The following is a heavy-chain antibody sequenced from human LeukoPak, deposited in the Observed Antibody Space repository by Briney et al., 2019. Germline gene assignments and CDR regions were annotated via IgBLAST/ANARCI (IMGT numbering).Heavy chain of an antibody. Sequence: PSETLSLTCTVSDGSISSDYWSWIRQPPGKGLEWFGYIYYSGSTNYNHSLKSRVTISVDTSKNQFSLKLSSVTAADTAVYYCARGVAARPNRSYYYYYMDVWGKGTTVTVSS. CDR1: DGSISSDY. D-gene: IGHD6-6*01. V-gene: IGHV4-59*01. CDR3: ARGVAARPNRSYYYYYMDV. J-gene: IGHJ6*03. CDR2: IYYSGST.